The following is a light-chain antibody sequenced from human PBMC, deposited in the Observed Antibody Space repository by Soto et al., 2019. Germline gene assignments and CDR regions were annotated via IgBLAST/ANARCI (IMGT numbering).Light chain of an antibody. Sequence: EIVMTQSPATLSLSPGERATLSCRASQSVSSNLAWYQQKPGQAPRLLISGASTRATAIPARFSGSASGTEFTLTISSLQSEDFALYYCQQYNNWPWTFGQGTKVDIK. J-gene: IGKJ1*01. CDR2: GAS. V-gene: IGKV3-15*01. CDR3: QQYNNWPWT. CDR1: QSVSSN.